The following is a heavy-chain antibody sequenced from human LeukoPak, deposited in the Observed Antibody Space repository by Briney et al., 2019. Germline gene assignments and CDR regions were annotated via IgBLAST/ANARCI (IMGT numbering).Heavy chain of an antibody. CDR1: GGSIRSYY. J-gene: IGHJ3*02. CDR2: IYYSGST. D-gene: IGHD1-7*01. CDR3: ARQGNWNYVIDAFDI. V-gene: IGHV4-59*01. Sequence: SETLSLTCTVSGGSIRSYYWSWIRQPPGKGLEWIGYIYYSGSTNYNPSLKSRVTISVDTSKNQFSLKLSSVTAADTAVYYCARQGNWNYVIDAFDIWGQGTMVTVSS.